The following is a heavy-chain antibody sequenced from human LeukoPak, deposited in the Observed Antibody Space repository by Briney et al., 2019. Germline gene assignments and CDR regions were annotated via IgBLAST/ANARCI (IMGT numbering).Heavy chain of an antibody. D-gene: IGHD3-22*01. CDR2: TKSEGKT. Sequence: GGTPRLSCEASRVTLSGYWMHCGPDAPGEGHVCVSRTKSEGKTHYADPVKGRVAISRDNAKNTVSLQIDSLRSEDTGPSYFVRAPSEVGGYYTEYFRHWGQGPLVTVSS. J-gene: IGHJ1*01. V-gene: IGHV3-74*01. CDR1: RVTLSGYW. CDR3: VRAPSEVGGYYTEYFRH.